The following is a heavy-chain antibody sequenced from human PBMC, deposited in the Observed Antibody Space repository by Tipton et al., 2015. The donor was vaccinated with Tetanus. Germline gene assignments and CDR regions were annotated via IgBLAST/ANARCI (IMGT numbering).Heavy chain of an antibody. CDR1: GDSISSNY. CDR2: IYINGRN. J-gene: IGHJ4*02. D-gene: IGHD6-19*01. Sequence: PGLVKPSETLSLTCTVSGDSISSNYWSWIRQPAGKGPEWIGRIYINGRNNYDPSLKSRVTISVDTSKNQFSLKLTSVTAADTAVYYCARPVKQWLVPVDSWGQGTLVTVSS. V-gene: IGHV4-4*07. CDR3: ARPVKQWLVPVDS.